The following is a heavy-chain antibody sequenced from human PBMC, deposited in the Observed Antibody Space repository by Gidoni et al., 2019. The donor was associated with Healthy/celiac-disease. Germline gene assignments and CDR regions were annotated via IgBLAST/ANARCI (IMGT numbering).Heavy chain of an antibody. D-gene: IGHD3-3*01. Sequence: QVQLVESGGGVVQPGRSLRLSCAASGFTFSSYGMHWVRQAPGKGLEWVAVIWYDGSNKYYADSVKGRFTISRDNSKNTLYLQMNSLRAEDTAVYYCAREEPYDFWSGYPDYWGQGTLVPVSS. V-gene: IGHV3-33*01. J-gene: IGHJ4*02. CDR1: GFTFSSYG. CDR3: AREEPYDFWSGYPDY. CDR2: IWYDGSNK.